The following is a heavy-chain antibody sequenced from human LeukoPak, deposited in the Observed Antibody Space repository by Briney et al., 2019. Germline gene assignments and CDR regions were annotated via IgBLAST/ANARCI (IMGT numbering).Heavy chain of an antibody. CDR3: ARVRGDYVWGSYRPYYFDY. Sequence: SETLSLTCAVYGGSFSGYYWSWIRQPPGKGLEWIGEINHSGSTNYNPSLKSRVTISVDTSKNQFSLKLSSVTAADTAVYYCARVRGDYVWGSYRPYYFDYWGQGTLVTVSS. V-gene: IGHV4-34*01. CDR1: GGSFSGYY. J-gene: IGHJ4*02. D-gene: IGHD3-16*02. CDR2: INHSGST.